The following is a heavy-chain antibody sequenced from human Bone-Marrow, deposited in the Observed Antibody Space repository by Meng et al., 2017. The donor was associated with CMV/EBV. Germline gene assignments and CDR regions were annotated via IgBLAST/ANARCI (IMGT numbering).Heavy chain of an antibody. CDR2: INPNSGGT. CDR3: AREEDFSSSGDY. Sequence: ASVKVSCKASGYTFTGYYMHWVRQAPGQGLEWMGWINPNSGGTNYAQKFQGRVTMTRDTSISTAYMELSRLRSDETAVYNCAREEDFSSSGDYWGQGTLVTVSS. CDR1: GYTFTGYY. V-gene: IGHV1-2*02. D-gene: IGHD6-6*01. J-gene: IGHJ4*02.